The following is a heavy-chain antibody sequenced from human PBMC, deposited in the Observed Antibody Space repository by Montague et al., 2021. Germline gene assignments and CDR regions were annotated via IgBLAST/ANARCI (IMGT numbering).Heavy chain of an antibody. V-gene: IGHV4-34*01. CDR2: ISHSGST. J-gene: IGHJ6*02. D-gene: IGHD2-8*02. Sequence: SETLSLTCTVYGGSFSGYYWSWIRQPPGKGLEWIGEISHSGSTSYNPSLKSRVTISVDTSKNQFSLKLSSVTAADTAVYYCARGLHVIVFLVSYCWFDVWGQGTTVTVSS. CDR3: ARGLHVIVFLVSYCWFDV. CDR1: GGSFSGYY.